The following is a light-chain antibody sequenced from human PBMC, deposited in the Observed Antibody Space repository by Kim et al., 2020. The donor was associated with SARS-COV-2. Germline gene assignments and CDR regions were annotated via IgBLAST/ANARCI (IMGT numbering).Light chain of an antibody. CDR3: QQYYTTPIT. CDR1: QIVLSSSNNRNY. CDR2: GAS. Sequence: AISTCQSSQIVLSSSNNRNYLSLHQQKTGQPPGLLIYGASSRKSGVPDRFGGSVSGTDFTLTISSLQAEDVAVYYCQQYYTTPITFGQGTRLEIK. V-gene: IGKV4-1*01. J-gene: IGKJ5*01.